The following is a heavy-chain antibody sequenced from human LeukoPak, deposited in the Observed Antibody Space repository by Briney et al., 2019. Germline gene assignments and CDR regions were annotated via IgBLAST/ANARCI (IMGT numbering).Heavy chain of an antibody. V-gene: IGHV4-34*01. CDR3: ARHPYSNFVLDH. CDR1: GGSFSGYY. Sequence: SETLSLTCAVYGGSFSGYYWSWIRQPPGKGLEWIGEINHSGSTNYNPSLKSRVTISVDTSKNQFSLKLSSVTAADTAVYYCARHPYSNFVLDHWGQGTLVTVPS. CDR2: INHSGST. J-gene: IGHJ4*02. D-gene: IGHD4-11*01.